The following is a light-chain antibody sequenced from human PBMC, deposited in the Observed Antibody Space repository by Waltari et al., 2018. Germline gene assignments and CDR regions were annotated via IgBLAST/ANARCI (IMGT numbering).Light chain of an antibody. V-gene: IGKV1-5*03. CDR3: QQYNSYSLLT. CDR1: QSISKC. Sequence: DIQLTQSPSTLSASVGDRFTITCRASQSISKCLDWYQQKPGKAPKLLIYKASTLESGVPSRFSGSGSGTEFTRTISSLQPDDFATYYCQQYNSYSLLTFGGGTKVEIK. J-gene: IGKJ4*01. CDR2: KAS.